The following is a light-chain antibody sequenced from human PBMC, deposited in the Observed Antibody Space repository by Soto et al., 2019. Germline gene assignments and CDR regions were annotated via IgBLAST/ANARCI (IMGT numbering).Light chain of an antibody. Sequence: QTVVTQEPSFSVSPGGTVTLTCGLSSGSVSSGYFPSWYQQTPGQAPRTLIYSTNSRSSGVPDRFSGSILGSKAALTITGDQAEDESDYYCVLYMGGGISVFGGGTKVTVL. CDR3: VLYMGGGISV. CDR1: SGSVSSGYF. V-gene: IGLV8-61*01. CDR2: STN. J-gene: IGLJ2*01.